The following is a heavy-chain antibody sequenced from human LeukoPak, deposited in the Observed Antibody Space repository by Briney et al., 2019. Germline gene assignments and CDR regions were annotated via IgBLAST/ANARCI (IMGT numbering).Heavy chain of an antibody. Sequence: ASVKVSCKASGYTFTDYALHWVRQAPGQSLEWMGWINAGNGNTKYSQEFQGRVTITRDTSASTAYMELSSLRSEDMAVYYCARGTGYYGSGNWFDPWGQGTLVTVSS. J-gene: IGHJ5*02. V-gene: IGHV1-3*03. CDR1: GYTFTDYA. CDR3: ARGTGYYGSGNWFDP. D-gene: IGHD3-10*01. CDR2: INAGNGNT.